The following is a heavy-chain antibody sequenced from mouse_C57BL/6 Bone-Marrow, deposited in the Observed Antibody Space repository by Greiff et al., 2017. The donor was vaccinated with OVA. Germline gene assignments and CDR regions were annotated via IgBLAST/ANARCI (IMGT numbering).Heavy chain of an antibody. CDR1: GFSLTSYA. Sequence: VQLVESGPGLVAPSQSLSITCTVSGFSLTSYAISWVRQPPGKGLEWLGVIWTGGGTNYNSALNSRLSISKDNSKSQVFLKMNSLQTDDTARYYCARSPITTVVVWYWYLEVWGTGTTVTVSS. V-gene: IGHV2-9-1*01. CDR3: ARSPITTVVVWYWYLEV. J-gene: IGHJ1*03. D-gene: IGHD1-1*01. CDR2: IWTGGGT.